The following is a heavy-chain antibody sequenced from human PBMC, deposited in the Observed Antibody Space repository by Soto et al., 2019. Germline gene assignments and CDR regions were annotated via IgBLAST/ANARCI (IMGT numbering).Heavy chain of an antibody. V-gene: IGHV3-21*01. CDR3: ARVSSITMIVVAPGAFDS. CDR2: TSSSSSYI. J-gene: IGHJ3*02. Sequence: PGGSLRLSCAASGFTFSSYSMNWVRQAPGKGLEWVSSTSSSSSYIYYADSVKGRFTISRDNAKNSLYLQMNSLRAEDTAVYYCARVSSITMIVVAPGAFDSWGQGTMVTVSS. CDR1: GFTFSSYS. D-gene: IGHD3-22*01.